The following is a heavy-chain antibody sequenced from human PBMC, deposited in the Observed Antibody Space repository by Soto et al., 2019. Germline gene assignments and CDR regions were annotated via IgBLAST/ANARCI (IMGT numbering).Heavy chain of an antibody. J-gene: IGHJ4*02. CDR2: INHSGST. CDR3: ARRYDGYTGPVDY. V-gene: IGHV4-34*01. D-gene: IGHD1-1*01. CDR1: GGSFSGYY. Sequence: SETLSLTCAVYGGSFSGYYWSWIRQPPGKGLEWIGEINHSGSTNYNPSLKSRVTISVDTSKNQFSLKLSSVTAADTAVYYCARRYDGYTGPVDYWGQGTLVTVSS.